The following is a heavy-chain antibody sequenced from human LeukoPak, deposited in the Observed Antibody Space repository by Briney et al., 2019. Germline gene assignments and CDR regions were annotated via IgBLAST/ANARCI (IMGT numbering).Heavy chain of an antibody. D-gene: IGHD3-10*01. CDR1: GYTFTSYD. V-gene: IGHV1-8*01. Sequence: ASVKVSCKASGYTFTSYDINGVLQATGQGLEWMGWMNPNSGNTGYAQKFQGRVTMTRNTSISTAYMELSSLRSEDTAVYYCVRRMVRGNWFDPWGQGTLVTVSS. CDR3: VRRMVRGNWFDP. J-gene: IGHJ5*02. CDR2: MNPNSGNT.